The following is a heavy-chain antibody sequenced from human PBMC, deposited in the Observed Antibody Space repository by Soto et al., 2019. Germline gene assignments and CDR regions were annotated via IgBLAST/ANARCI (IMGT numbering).Heavy chain of an antibody. J-gene: IGHJ4*02. D-gene: IGHD3-16*01. CDR2: ITSGLTT. CDR1: GFSFGGYN. CDR3: ARDTSHGVTIGGLDS. Sequence: EAQLVESGGGLVQPGGSLRLSCAASGFSFGGYNMNCVRQAPGKGLKWVSHITSGLTTHYADFVQGRFTSSRDNAKNSLYLEMNDLRDEDTAVYYCARDTSHGVTIGGLDSWCQGTLVTVSS. V-gene: IGHV3-48*02.